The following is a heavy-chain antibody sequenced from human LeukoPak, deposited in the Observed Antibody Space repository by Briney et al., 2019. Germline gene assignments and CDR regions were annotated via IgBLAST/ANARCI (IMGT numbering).Heavy chain of an antibody. D-gene: IGHD3-22*01. CDR2: ISGSGGGT. V-gene: IGHV3-23*01. CDR1: GFTFSSYA. J-gene: IGHJ5*02. Sequence: GGSLRLSCAASGFTFSSYAMNWVRQAPGKGLEWVSAISGSGGGTYYSDSVRGRFTISRDNSDNTLYLQMNSLRAEDTAVYYCAKARPRKTYYYDSSGDNWFDPWGQGTLVTVSS. CDR3: AKARPRKTYYYDSSGDNWFDP.